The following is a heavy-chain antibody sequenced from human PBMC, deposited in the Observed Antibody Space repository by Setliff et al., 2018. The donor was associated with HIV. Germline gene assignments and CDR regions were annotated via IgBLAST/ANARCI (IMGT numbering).Heavy chain of an antibody. CDR1: GGSISSHF. J-gene: IGHJ2*01. CDR3: ARERGYYDSSGYYYYWYFDL. Sequence: PSETLSLTCTVSGGSISSHFWSWIRQPPGKGLEWIGTVSYSGSTNYNPSLKSRVTISVDTSKNQFSLKLTSVTAADTAVYYCARERGYYDSSGYYYYWYFDLWGRGTLVTVSS. CDR2: VSYSGST. V-gene: IGHV4-59*11. D-gene: IGHD3-22*01.